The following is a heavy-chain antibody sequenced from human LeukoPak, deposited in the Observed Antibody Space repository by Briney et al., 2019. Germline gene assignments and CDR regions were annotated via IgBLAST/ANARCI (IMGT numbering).Heavy chain of an antibody. J-gene: IGHJ4*02. Sequence: SETLSLTCTVSGGSISNTAYWWGWIRQSPGKGLEWIGSVSYFGTTSYSPSLKSRVTMSIDTSKKQFSLQLSSVTAADTAVYYCTRLPLDYSVDYWGQGALVSVSS. V-gene: IGHV4-39*01. D-gene: IGHD4-11*01. CDR2: VSYFGTT. CDR3: TRLPLDYSVDY. CDR1: GGSISNTAYW.